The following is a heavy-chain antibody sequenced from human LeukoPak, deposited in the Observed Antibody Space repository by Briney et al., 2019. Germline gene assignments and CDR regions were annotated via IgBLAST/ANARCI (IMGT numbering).Heavy chain of an antibody. Sequence: SETLSLTCTISGGSISSYYWNWIRQPPGKGLEWIGYFYYSGNTNYNPSLKSRLTISLDTSKNQFSLKLSSVTAADTAVYYCXXXXXXXTXXXXXXXXXXXXXXXXXXXXXXXXXXXV. V-gene: IGHV4-59*01. J-gene: IGHJ6*01. CDR1: GGSISSYY. CDR3: XXXXXXXTXXXXXXXXXXXXXXXXXXXXXXXXXXXV. CDR2: FYYSGNT.